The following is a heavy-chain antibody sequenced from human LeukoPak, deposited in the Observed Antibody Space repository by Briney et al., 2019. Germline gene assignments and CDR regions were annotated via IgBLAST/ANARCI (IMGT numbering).Heavy chain of an antibody. CDR2: INPDGSER. CDR3: ANFAWSGLDY. J-gene: IGHJ4*02. Sequence: GGSLRLSCAASGFSFSSFWMSWVRQAPGKGLEWVAKINPDGSERYYVGSVKGRFTISRDNPKNSLFLVMNNLSAEDTAVYYCANFAWSGLDYWGQGKLVTVSS. V-gene: IGHV3-7*01. D-gene: IGHD3-9*01. CDR1: GFSFSSFW.